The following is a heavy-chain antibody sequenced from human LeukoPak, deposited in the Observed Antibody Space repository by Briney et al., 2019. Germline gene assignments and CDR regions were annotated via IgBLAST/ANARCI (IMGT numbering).Heavy chain of an antibody. Sequence: PSETLSLTCTVSGGSISSGGYYWSWIRQHPGKGLEWIGYIYYSGSTYYNPSLKSRVTISVDASKNQFSLKLSSVTAADTAVYYCARDLGYSSSHFDYWGQETLVTVSS. V-gene: IGHV4-31*03. J-gene: IGHJ4*02. CDR2: IYYSGST. D-gene: IGHD6-6*01. CDR3: ARDLGYSSSHFDY. CDR1: GGSISSGGYY.